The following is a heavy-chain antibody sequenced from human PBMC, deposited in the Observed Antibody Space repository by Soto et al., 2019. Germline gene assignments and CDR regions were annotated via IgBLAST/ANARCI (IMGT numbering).Heavy chain of an antibody. CDR1: GCSISPYY. CDR3: ARLGGYFQALDS. CDR2: IYFGGTT. V-gene: IGHV4-59*08. Sequence: SETLSLTCTFSGCSISPYYWSWIRQPPGRGLEWIGYIYFGGTTGYNPSLKSRVTISVDTSKNQFSLKLTSVTAADTAVYYCARLGGYFQALDSWGQGTLVTVSS. J-gene: IGHJ4*02. D-gene: IGHD3-22*01.